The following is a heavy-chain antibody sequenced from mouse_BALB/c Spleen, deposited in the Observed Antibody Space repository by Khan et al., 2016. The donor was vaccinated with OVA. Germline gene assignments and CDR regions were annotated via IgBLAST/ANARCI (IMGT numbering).Heavy chain of an antibody. Sequence: QVQLKQSGAELAKPGASVKMSCTASGFTFTTYCIHWIQQRPGQGLEWIGYINPSTGYTEYTKNFKDKATLTADESSGTAYMPLNSLTSADSAVYCGARRGLYGLFAYWGQGTLVTVSA. J-gene: IGHJ3*01. CDR1: GFTFTTYC. D-gene: IGHD2-10*02. CDR3: ARRGLYGLFAY. V-gene: IGHV1-7*01. CDR2: INPSTGYT.